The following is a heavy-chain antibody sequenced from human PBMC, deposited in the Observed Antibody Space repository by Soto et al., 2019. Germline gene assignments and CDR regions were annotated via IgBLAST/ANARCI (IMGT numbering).Heavy chain of an antibody. CDR2: INHSGST. D-gene: IGHD3-3*01. J-gene: IGHJ4*02. CDR1: GGSFSGYY. CDR3: ARRKSENYDFWSGPLFDY. V-gene: IGHV4-34*01. Sequence: SETLSLTCAVYGGSFSGYYWSWIRQPPGKGLEWIGEINHSGSTNYNPSLKSRVTISVDTSKNQFSLKLSSVTAADTAVYYCARRKSENYDFWSGPLFDYWGQGTLVTVSS.